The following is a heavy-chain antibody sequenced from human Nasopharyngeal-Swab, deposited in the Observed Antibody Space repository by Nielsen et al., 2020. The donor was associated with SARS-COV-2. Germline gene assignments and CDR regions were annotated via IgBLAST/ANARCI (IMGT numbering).Heavy chain of an antibody. V-gene: IGHV1-18*01. CDR3: AKPIAVAGGYYYGMDV. Sequence: ASVNVSCKTYGYTFISYGISWVRQAPGQGLEWMGWISAYNGHTNYAQKLQHRVTMTTDTSTGTAYMELRSLRSDDTAVYYCAKPIAVAGGYYYGMDVWGQGTTVTVSS. CDR1: GYTFISYG. D-gene: IGHD6-19*01. J-gene: IGHJ6*02. CDR2: ISAYNGHT.